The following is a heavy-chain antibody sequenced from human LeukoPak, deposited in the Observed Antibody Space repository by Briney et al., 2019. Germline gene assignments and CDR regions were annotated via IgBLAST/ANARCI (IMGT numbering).Heavy chain of an antibody. CDR2: INWNGGST. Sequence: GGSLRLSCAASGFPFDDYGMSWVPQAPGKGLGWVSGINWNGGSTGYADTVKGRFTISRDNAKNSLYLQMNSLRAEDTALYYCARVKWEQLWSPPNDYWGQGTLVTVSS. D-gene: IGHD5-18*01. CDR3: ARVKWEQLWSPPNDY. V-gene: IGHV3-20*04. CDR1: GFPFDDYG. J-gene: IGHJ4*02.